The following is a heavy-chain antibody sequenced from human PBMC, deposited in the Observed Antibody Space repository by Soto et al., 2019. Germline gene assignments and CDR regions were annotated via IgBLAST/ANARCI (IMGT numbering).Heavy chain of an antibody. CDR2: IYHSGST. Sequence: SETLSLTCTVSGGSISNRDYYWGWIRQPPGKGLEWIGSIYHSGSTYYNPSLKSRVTISVDRSKNQFSLKLSSVTAADTDVYYCARRYGDAFDIWGQGTMVTVSS. J-gene: IGHJ3*02. CDR1: GGSISNRDYY. D-gene: IGHD4-17*01. V-gene: IGHV4-39*07. CDR3: ARRYGDAFDI.